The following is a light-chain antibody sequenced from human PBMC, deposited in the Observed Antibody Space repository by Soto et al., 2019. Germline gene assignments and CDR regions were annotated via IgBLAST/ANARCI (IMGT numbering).Light chain of an antibody. CDR2: SND. V-gene: IGLV1-44*01. CDR1: TSNIGSNT. J-gene: IGLJ3*02. CDR3: AVWDDSLNAWV. Sequence: QSVLTQPPSASGTPGQSVTSSCSGSTSNIGSNTVNWYQQLPGTAPKLLGYSNDQRPSGVPGRFSASKSGTSAFLAISGLQSEDEADYDCAVWDDSLNAWVFGGGTKLTVL.